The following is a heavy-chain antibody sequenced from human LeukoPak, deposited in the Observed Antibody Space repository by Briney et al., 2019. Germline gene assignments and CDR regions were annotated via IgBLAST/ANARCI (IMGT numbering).Heavy chain of an antibody. Sequence: GASVKVSCKASGGTFSSYAISWVRQAPGQGLELMGGIIPIFGTANYAQKFQGRVTITADKSTSTAYMELSSLTSEDTAMYYCAREGEYYAESGNLIDAADVWGQGTMVIVSA. V-gene: IGHV1-69*06. D-gene: IGHD3-10*01. CDR1: GGTFSSYA. J-gene: IGHJ3*01. CDR3: AREGEYYAESGNLIDAADV. CDR2: IIPIFGTA.